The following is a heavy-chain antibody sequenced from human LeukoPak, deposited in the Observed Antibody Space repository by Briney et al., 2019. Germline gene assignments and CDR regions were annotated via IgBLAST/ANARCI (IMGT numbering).Heavy chain of an antibody. Sequence: SQTLSLTCAVSGGSISSGGYSWSWIRQPPGKGLEWIGYIYYSGSTYYNPSLKSRVTISVDTSKNQFSLKLSSVTAADTAVYYCARPVGSGSYYLAPFDYWGQGTLVTVSS. V-gene: IGHV4-30-2*03. CDR3: ARPVGSGSYYLAPFDY. CDR1: GGSISSGGYS. CDR2: IYYSGST. J-gene: IGHJ4*02. D-gene: IGHD3-10*01.